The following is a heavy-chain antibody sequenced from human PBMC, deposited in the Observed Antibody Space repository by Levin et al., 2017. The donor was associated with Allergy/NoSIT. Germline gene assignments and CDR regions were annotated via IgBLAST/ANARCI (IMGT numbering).Heavy chain of an antibody. J-gene: IGHJ4*02. CDR2: ISTDSSHI. CDR3: ARDLTFYYETPGYYPFDY. Sequence: GGSLRLSCAASGFTFSTCSMYWVRQAPGKGLEWVSSISTDSSHIFYADSVKGRFTMSRDNAKNSVFLQMNSLRAEDTAVYYCARDLTFYYETPGYYPFDYWGQGILVTVSS. CDR1: GFTFSTCS. V-gene: IGHV3-21*01. D-gene: IGHD3-22*01.